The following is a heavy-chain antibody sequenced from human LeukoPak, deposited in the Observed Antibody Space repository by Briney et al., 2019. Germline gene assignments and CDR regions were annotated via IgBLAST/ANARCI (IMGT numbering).Heavy chain of an antibody. CDR1: GYTFTSYG. V-gene: IGHV1-18*01. D-gene: IGHD7-27*01. CDR2: ISAYNGNT. Sequence: ASVKVSCKASGYTFTSYGISGVRQAPGQGLEWMGWISAYNGNTNYAQKLQGRVTMTTDTSTSTAYMELSSLRSEDTAVYYCARDNWGSPKDYWGQGILVTVSS. CDR3: ARDNWGSPKDY. J-gene: IGHJ4*02.